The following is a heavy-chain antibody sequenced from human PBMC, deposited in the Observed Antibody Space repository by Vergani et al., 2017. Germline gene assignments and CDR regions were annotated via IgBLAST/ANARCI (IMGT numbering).Heavy chain of an antibody. CDR3: ARGTSLYRAFDI. CDR1: GGSISSSSYY. Sequence: VQLLESGPGLVKPSETLSLTCTVSGGSISSSSYYWGWIRQPPGKGLEWIGSIYYSGSTYYNPSLESRVTISVDTSKNQFSLKLSSVTAADTAVYYCARGTSLYRAFDIWGQGTMVTVSS. D-gene: IGHD2-2*01. CDR2: IYYSGST. J-gene: IGHJ3*02. V-gene: IGHV4-39*01.